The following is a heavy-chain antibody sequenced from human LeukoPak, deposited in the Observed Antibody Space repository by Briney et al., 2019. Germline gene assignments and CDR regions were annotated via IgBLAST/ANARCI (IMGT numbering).Heavy chain of an antibody. CDR1: GGSISSGGYY. CDR2: IYYSGST. CDR3: ARDRVDFWSGYPIYYFNY. Sequence: QTLSLTCTVSGGSISSGGYYWSWIRQHPGKGLEWIGYIYYSGSTYYNPSLKSRVTISVDTSKNQFSLKLSSVTAADTAVYYCARDRVDFWSGYPIYYFNYWGQGTLVTVSS. V-gene: IGHV4-31*03. D-gene: IGHD3-3*01. J-gene: IGHJ4*02.